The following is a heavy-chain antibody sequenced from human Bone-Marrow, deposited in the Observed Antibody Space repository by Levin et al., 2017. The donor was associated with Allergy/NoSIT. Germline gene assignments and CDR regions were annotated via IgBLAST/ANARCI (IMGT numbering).Heavy chain of an antibody. CDR1: GYSFTGYH. V-gene: IGHV1-2*06. Sequence: GASVKVSCKTSGYSFTGYHVHWVRQAPGQGLEWMGRISPHRGDTKFAQKFQGRVTMTRDTSINTVYMELSSLRSDDTAVYFCARGYSTYDQFWYSDYWGQGTLVTVSS. J-gene: IGHJ4*02. D-gene: IGHD1-26*01. CDR3: ARGYSTYDQFWYSDY. CDR2: ISPHRGDT.